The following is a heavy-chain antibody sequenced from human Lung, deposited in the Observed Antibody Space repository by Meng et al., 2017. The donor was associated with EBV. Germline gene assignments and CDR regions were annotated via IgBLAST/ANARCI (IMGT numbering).Heavy chain of an antibody. J-gene: IGHJ4*02. V-gene: IGHV1-69*02. CDR2: IIPILGIA. Sequence: QVPVVRSGGVGNKPGSSVKCSFKAAGGTFSSYTISWVRQAPGQGLEWMGRIIPILGIANYAQKFQGRVTITADKSTSTAYMELSSLRSEDTAVYYCASSIFGVVIISPLGYWGQGTLVTVSS. D-gene: IGHD3-3*01. CDR3: ASSIFGVVIISPLGY. CDR1: GGTFSSYT.